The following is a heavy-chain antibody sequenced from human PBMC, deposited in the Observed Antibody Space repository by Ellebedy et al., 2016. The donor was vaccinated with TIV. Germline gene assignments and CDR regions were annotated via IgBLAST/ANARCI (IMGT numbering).Heavy chain of an antibody. J-gene: IGHJ4*02. CDR3: AKDPREWLVRGYFDY. D-gene: IGHD6-19*01. Sequence: GESLKISCAASGFTLRSYAMSWVRQAPGKGLEWVSVISGSGGSSFYADSVKGRFTISRDNSKNTLYLQMNSLRAEDTAVYYCAKDPREWLVRGYFDYWGQGTQVTVSS. CDR2: ISGSGGSS. V-gene: IGHV3-23*01. CDR1: GFTLRSYA.